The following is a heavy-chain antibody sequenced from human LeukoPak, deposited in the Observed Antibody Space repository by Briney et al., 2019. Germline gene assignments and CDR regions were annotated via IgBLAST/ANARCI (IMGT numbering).Heavy chain of an antibody. CDR3: ARARYSSSWYGGSFDY. CDR1: GFTFSSYA. D-gene: IGHD6-13*01. Sequence: GGSLRLSCAASGFTFSSYAMHWVRQAPGKGLERVAVISYDGSNKYYADSVKGRFTISRDNSKNTLYLQMNSLRAEDTAVYYCARARYSSSWYGGSFDYWGQGTLVTVSS. J-gene: IGHJ4*02. V-gene: IGHV3-30*04. CDR2: ISYDGSNK.